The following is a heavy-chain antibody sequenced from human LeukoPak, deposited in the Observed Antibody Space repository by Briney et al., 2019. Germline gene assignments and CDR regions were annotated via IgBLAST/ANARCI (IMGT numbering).Heavy chain of an antibody. Sequence: PSETLSLTCAVYGGSFSGYYWNWIRQHLGKGLEWIGDINHFGRTKYNPSLKSRVTISGDTSKNQFSLKINSLTAADTAVYYCARSYRAHETFYSSHFFDYWGQGTLVTVAS. J-gene: IGHJ4*02. CDR1: GGSFSGYY. CDR2: INHFGRT. CDR3: ARSYRAHETFYSSHFFDY. V-gene: IGHV4-34*01. D-gene: IGHD5-18*01.